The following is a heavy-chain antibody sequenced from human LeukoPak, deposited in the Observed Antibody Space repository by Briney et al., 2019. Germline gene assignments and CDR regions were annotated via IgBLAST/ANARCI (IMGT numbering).Heavy chain of an antibody. V-gene: IGHV1-69*13. CDR3: ARVPPYCPTTSCYAPFDH. CDR2: IIPIFGTA. D-gene: IGHD2-2*01. Sequence: ASVKVSCKASGGTFSSYAISWVRQAPGQGLEWMGGIIPIFGTANYAQKFQDRVTITADESMGTAYMELRSLRSDDTAVYYCARVPPYCPTTSCYAPFDHWGQGTLVTVSS. J-gene: IGHJ5*02. CDR1: GGTFSSYA.